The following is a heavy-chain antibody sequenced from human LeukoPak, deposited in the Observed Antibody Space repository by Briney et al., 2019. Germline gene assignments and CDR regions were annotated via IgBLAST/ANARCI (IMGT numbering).Heavy chain of an antibody. Sequence: ASVKVSCKASGGTFGNYAISWVRQAPGQGLEWMGRIIPILAIPNYAQKFQGRVMITADISTSTAYMELSSLRSDDTAVYYCARGFNGDYQYVWGQGTLVTVSS. V-gene: IGHV1-69*04. CDR3: ARGFNGDYQYV. J-gene: IGHJ4*02. CDR2: IIPILAIP. CDR1: GGTFGNYA. D-gene: IGHD4-17*01.